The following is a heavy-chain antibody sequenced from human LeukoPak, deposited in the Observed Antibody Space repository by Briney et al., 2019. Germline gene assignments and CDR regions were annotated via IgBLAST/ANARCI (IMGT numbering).Heavy chain of an antibody. CDR1: CGSISSGIYF. Sequence: SQTLSLTCTVSCGSISSGIYFWSWIRQPAGKGLEWIGRIYTSGRTKYNPSIKSRVTISVDTSKNQITLKLSSVTAADTAVYYCARGDFWSGYYSDNWGQGTLVTVSS. V-gene: IGHV4-61*02. D-gene: IGHD3-3*01. CDR2: IYTSGRT. CDR3: ARGDFWSGYYSDN. J-gene: IGHJ4*02.